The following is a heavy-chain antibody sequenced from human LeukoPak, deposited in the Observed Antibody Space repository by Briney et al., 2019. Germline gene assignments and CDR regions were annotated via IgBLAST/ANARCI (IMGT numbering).Heavy chain of an antibody. Sequence: GWYLILSSGASGFAFSSQCMSWVRRAPGQGPEWVANIKEDGSKKSYVDSVKGRFTISRDNATNSLNLPMDSLRAEDTAIYYCARAFSWGQGTLVTVSS. V-gene: IGHV3-7*01. D-gene: IGHD3-16*01. CDR2: IKEDGSKK. CDR3: ARAFS. CDR1: GFAFSSQC. J-gene: IGHJ5*02.